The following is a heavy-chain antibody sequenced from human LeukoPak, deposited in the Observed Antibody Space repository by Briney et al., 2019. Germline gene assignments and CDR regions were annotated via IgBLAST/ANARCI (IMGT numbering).Heavy chain of an antibody. J-gene: IGHJ6*02. Sequence: GRSLRLSCAASGFTFSSYAMHWVRQAPGEGLEWVAVISYDGSNKYYADSVKGRFTISRDNSKNTLYLQMNSLRAEDTAVYNCARDHLSHYYSRGYYESYYYGMDVWGQGTTVTVSS. CDR3: ARDHLSHYYSRGYYESYYYGMDV. V-gene: IGHV3-30-3*01. D-gene: IGHD3-22*01. CDR2: ISYDGSNK. CDR1: GFTFSSYA.